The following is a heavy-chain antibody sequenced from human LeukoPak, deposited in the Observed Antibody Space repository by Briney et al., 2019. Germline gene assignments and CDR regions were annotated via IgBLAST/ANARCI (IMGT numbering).Heavy chain of an antibody. CDR1: GYTFTSYY. CDR3: ARDAPPYSGYDLRFDY. V-gene: IGHV1-46*01. J-gene: IGHJ4*02. Sequence: ASVKVSCKASGYTFTSYYVHWVRQAPGQGLEWMGIINPSGGSTSYAQKFQGRVTMTRDTSTSTVYMELSSLRSEDTAVYYCARDAPPYSGYDLRFDYWGQGTLVTVSS. CDR2: INPSGGST. D-gene: IGHD5-12*01.